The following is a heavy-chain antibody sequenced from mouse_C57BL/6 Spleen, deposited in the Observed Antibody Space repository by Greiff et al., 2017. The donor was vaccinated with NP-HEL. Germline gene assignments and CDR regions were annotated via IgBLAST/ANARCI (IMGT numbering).Heavy chain of an antibody. Sequence: QVQLKQPGAELVMPGASVKLSCKASGYTFTSYWMHWVKQRPGQGLEWIGEIDPSDSYTNYNQKFKGKSTLTVDKSSSTAYMQLSSLTSEDSAVYYCAIYYGNRAWFAYWGQGTLVTVSA. CDR2: IDPSDSYT. CDR1: GYTFTSYW. D-gene: IGHD2-1*01. CDR3: AIYYGNRAWFAY. J-gene: IGHJ3*01. V-gene: IGHV1-69*01.